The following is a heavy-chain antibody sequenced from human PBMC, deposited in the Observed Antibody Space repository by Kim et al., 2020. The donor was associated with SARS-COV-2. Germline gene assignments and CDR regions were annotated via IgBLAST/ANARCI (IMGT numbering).Heavy chain of an antibody. CDR3: ARDEAD. CDR2: IHAANGKT. D-gene: IGHD6-13*01. V-gene: IGHV1-3*01. CDR1: GYTFSNIK. J-gene: IGHJ4*02. Sequence: ASVKVSCKASGYTFSNIKIHWVRQAPGQGLEWMGWIHAANGKTIYSEKFHDRITITTDTSASTAYLELGSLRSEDTAVYYCARDEADWGQGTLVTFSS.